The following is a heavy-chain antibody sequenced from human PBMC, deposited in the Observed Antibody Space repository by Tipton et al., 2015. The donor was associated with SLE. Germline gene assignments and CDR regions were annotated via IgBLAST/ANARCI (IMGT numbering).Heavy chain of an antibody. CDR3: VREYIAVGTFDN. Sequence: SLRLSCAASGFNFNSHWMHWVRQAPGKGLVWVARMNSDGSNMDYADSVKGRFTISRDNAKNTLYLQMNSLRAEDSAVYYCVREYIAVGTFDNWGQGTLVTVSS. D-gene: IGHD6-19*01. CDR2: MNSDGSNM. V-gene: IGHV3-74*01. CDR1: GFNFNSHW. J-gene: IGHJ4*02.